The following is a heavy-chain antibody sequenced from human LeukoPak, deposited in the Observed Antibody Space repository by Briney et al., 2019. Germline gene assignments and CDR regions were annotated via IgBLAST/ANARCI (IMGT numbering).Heavy chain of an antibody. D-gene: IGHD5-18*01. CDR2: TYYRSNYYN. J-gene: IGHJ4*02. CDR3: ATRSYGNFDY. CDR1: GDSVSSNSAT. Sequence: SQTLSLTCAISGDSVSSNSATWNWIRQSPSRGLEWLGRTYYRSNYYNDYAVSVKSRITINPDTSKNQFSLQLNSVTPDDTAVYYCATRSYGNFDYWGQGTLVTVSS. V-gene: IGHV6-1*01.